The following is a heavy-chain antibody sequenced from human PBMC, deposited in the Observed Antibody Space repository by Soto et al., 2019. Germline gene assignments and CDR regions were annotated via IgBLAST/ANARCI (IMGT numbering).Heavy chain of an antibody. CDR1: GITFSTYA. D-gene: IGHD5-12*01. J-gene: IGHJ4*02. CDR2: INAGNGNT. CDR3: ATAISVYVT. Sequence: GASVKVSCKASGITFSTYAIHWVRQAPGQRLEWMGWINAGNGNTRYSQRFQGRVTLTRDTSASTAYMDLSSLRSEDTAIYYCATAISVYVTWAQRTLVTIAS. V-gene: IGHV1-3*01.